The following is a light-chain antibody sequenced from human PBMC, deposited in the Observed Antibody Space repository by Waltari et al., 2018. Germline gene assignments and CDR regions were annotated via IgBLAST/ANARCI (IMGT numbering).Light chain of an antibody. CDR1: QSISSW. CDR3: LQYNSYPHT. Sequence: DIQMTQSPSTLSASVGDRVTITCRASQSISSWLAWYQQKPGKAPKLLIYKASSLESGVPSRFSGSGSGTEFTLTISSLQPDDFATYYCLQYNSYPHTFGQGTKLEI. J-gene: IGKJ2*01. V-gene: IGKV1-5*03. CDR2: KAS.